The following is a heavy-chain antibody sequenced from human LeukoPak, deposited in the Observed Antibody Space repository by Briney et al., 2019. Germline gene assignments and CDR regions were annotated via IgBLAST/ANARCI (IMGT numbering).Heavy chain of an antibody. CDR3: ARHYYDRSDSYSFDY. D-gene: IGHD3-22*01. J-gene: IGHJ4*02. Sequence: SETLSLTCTVSGDSISSSSYYWGWIRQPPGKGLEWIGSIYYSGSTYYNPSLKSRVTISVDTSKNQFSLKLSSVTAADTAVYYCARHYYDRSDSYSFDYWGQGTLVTVSS. V-gene: IGHV4-39*01. CDR2: IYYSGST. CDR1: GDSISSSSYY.